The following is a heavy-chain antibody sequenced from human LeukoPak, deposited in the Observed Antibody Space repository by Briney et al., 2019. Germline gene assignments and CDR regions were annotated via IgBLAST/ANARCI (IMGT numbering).Heavy chain of an antibody. CDR1: GFTFSSYS. D-gene: IGHD6-13*01. J-gene: IGHJ5*02. CDR3: ARVFIAAAGTDWFDP. Sequence: PGGSLRLSCAASGFTFSSYSMNWVRQAPGKGLEWVSSISSSSSYIYYADSVKGRFTISRDNSKNTLYLQMNSLRAEDTAVYYCARVFIAAAGTDWFDPWGQGTLVTVSS. V-gene: IGHV3-21*04. CDR2: ISSSSSYI.